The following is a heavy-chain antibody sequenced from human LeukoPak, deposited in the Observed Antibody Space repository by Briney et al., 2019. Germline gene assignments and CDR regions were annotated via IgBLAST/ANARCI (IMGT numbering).Heavy chain of an antibody. CDR2: FYVGGPT. CDR3: ARGAGWNFYEY. D-gene: IGHD6-19*01. J-gene: IGHJ4*01. Sequence: PGGSLRLSCAASGFTVSSYFMNWVRQAPGKGLEWVSVFYVGGPTYYADSVQGRFTISRDNSKNTVHLQMNSLRAEDTAVYYCARGAGWNFYEYWGHGTLVTVSS. V-gene: IGHV3-66*02. CDR1: GFTVSSYF.